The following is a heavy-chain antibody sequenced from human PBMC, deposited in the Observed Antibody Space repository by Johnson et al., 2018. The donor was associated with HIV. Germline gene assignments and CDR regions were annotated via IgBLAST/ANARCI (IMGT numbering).Heavy chain of an antibody. Sequence: LLVESGGGVVQPGRSLRLSCAASGFTFSSYAMHWVRQAPGKGLEWVAVISYDGSNKYYAYSVKGRFTISRDNSKNTLYLQMNSLKVEETAVYYCARDKGSWFDDAFDIWGQGTMVTVSS. V-gene: IGHV3-30-3*01. D-gene: IGHD6-13*01. CDR1: GFTFSSYA. CDR2: ISYDGSNK. CDR3: ARDKGSWFDDAFDI. J-gene: IGHJ3*02.